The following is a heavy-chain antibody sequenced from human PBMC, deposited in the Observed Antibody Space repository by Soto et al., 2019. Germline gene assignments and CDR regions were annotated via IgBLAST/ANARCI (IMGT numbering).Heavy chain of an antibody. J-gene: IGHJ4*02. Sequence: SQTLSLTCAISGDSVSSNSAAWNWIRPSPSRGLEWLGRTYYRSKWYNDYAVSVKSRITINPDTSKNQFSLQLNSVTPEDTAVYYCARDPLSVAGIFDYWGQGTLVTVSS. CDR1: GDSVSSNSAA. CDR3: ARDPLSVAGIFDY. V-gene: IGHV6-1*01. CDR2: TYYRSKWYN. D-gene: IGHD6-19*01.